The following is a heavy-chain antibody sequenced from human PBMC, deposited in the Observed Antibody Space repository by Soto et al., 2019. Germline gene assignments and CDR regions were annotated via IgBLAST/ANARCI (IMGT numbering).Heavy chain of an antibody. CDR3: ASHTYYYDSSGYYYNY. CDR1: GGTFSSYA. Sequence: QVQLVQSGAEVKKPGSSVKVSCKASGGTFSSYAISWVRQAPGQGLEWMGGIIPIFGTANYAQKFQGRVTIPADESTSTAYMELSSLRSEDTAVYYCASHTYYYDSSGYYYNYWGQGTLVTVSS. V-gene: IGHV1-69*01. J-gene: IGHJ4*02. CDR2: IIPIFGTA. D-gene: IGHD3-22*01.